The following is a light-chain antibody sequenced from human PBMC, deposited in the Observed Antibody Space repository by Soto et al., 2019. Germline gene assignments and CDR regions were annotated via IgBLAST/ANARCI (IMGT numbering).Light chain of an antibody. Sequence: QSFLTQPASVSGSPGRSITISCTGTSSDVGGYNYVSWYQQHPGKAPKLMIYEVSNRPLGVSNRFSGSKSGNTASLTISGLQAEDEADYYCTSYTSSSTLDVFGTGTKVTV. J-gene: IGLJ1*01. CDR1: SSDVGGYNY. CDR3: TSYTSSSTLDV. CDR2: EVS. V-gene: IGLV2-14*01.